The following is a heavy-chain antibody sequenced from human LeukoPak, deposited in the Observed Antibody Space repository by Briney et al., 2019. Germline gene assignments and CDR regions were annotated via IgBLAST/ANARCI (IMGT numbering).Heavy chain of an antibody. CDR3: ASSMYYYDSSGYPFDY. Sequence: ASVKVSCKASGGTFSSYAISWVRQATGQGLEWMGWMNPNSGNTGYAQKFQGRVTMTRNTSISTAYMELSSLRSEDTAVYYCASSMYYYDSSGYPFDYWGQGTLVTVSS. CDR2: MNPNSGNT. D-gene: IGHD3-22*01. CDR1: GGTFSSYA. V-gene: IGHV1-8*02. J-gene: IGHJ4*02.